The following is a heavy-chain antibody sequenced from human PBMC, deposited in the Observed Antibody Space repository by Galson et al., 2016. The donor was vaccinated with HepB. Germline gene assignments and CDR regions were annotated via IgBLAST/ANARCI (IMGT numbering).Heavy chain of an antibody. V-gene: IGHV3-48*02. J-gene: IGHJ6*04. D-gene: IGHD3-10*01. CDR1: GVTLSAYS. CDR3: ARNHYESGTDSMDV. Sequence: SLRLSCAASGVTLSAYSTNWVRQAPGKGLEWVSYISGDGSTIHYTDSVKDRFTISRDNAKNSLYLQMNSLTDEDTAVYYCARNHYESGTDSMDVWGKGTTVTVSP. CDR2: ISGDGSTI.